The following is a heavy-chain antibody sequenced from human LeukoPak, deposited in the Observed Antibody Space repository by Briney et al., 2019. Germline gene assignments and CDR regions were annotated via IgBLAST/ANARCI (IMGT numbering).Heavy chain of an antibody. Sequence: GRSLRLSCAASGFTFSSYAMHWVRQAPGKGLEWVSYISSSSSTIYYADSVKGRFTISRDNAKNSLYLQMNSLRAEDTAVYYCARVFIGDYGDYQFDYWGQGTLVTVSS. D-gene: IGHD4-17*01. CDR2: ISSSSSTI. CDR3: ARVFIGDYGDYQFDY. V-gene: IGHV3-48*01. J-gene: IGHJ4*02. CDR1: GFTFSSYA.